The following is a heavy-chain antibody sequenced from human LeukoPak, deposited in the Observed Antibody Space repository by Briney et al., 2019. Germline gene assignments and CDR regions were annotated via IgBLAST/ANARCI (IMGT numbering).Heavy chain of an antibody. J-gene: IGHJ4*02. CDR1: GYTFTGYY. Sequence: ASVKVSCKASGYTFTGYYMHWVRRAPGQGLEWMGWINPNSGGTNYAQKFQGRVTMTRDTSISTAYMELSRLRSDDTAVYYCARGPQRHDYGDYGLDYWGQGTLVTVSS. V-gene: IGHV1-2*02. CDR2: INPNSGGT. CDR3: ARGPQRHDYGDYGLDY. D-gene: IGHD4-17*01.